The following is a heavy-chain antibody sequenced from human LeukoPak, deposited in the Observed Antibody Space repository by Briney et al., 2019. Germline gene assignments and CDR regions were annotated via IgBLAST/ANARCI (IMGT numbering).Heavy chain of an antibody. CDR1: GYTFASYG. CDR2: ISGYNDDT. CDR3: PRDTARTTTGGGSDY. J-gene: IGHJ4*02. D-gene: IGHD1-1*01. Sequence: ASVKVSCKASGYTFASYGIDWVRQAPGQGLEWMGWISGYNDDTNYAQNLQGRVTMTTDTSTSTSYMELRSLTSDATARNYWPRDTARTTTGGGSDYWGQGTLVTVSS. V-gene: IGHV1-18*01.